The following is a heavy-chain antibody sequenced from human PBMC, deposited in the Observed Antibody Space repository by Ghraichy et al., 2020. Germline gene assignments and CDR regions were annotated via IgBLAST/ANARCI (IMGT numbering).Heavy chain of an antibody. J-gene: IGHJ3*02. CDR1: GFTFSSHW. Sequence: GGSLRLSCAASGFTFSSHWMHWVRQGPGKRLEWVARINQDGSEKYYVDSGKGRFTISRDNAKNSVYLEMNSLRVEDTAVYYCARGTNSALDIWGQGTMVTISS. CDR3: ARGTNSALDI. V-gene: IGHV3-7*03. CDR2: INQDGSEK. D-gene: IGHD2/OR15-2a*01.